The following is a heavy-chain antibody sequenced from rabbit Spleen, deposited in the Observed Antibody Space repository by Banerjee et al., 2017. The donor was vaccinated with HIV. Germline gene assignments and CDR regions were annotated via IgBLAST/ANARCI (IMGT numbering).Heavy chain of an antibody. CDR1: GFSFSSSDD. J-gene: IGHJ3*01. V-gene: IGHV1S40*01. Sequence: QPLEESGGDLVTPGASLTLTPTASGFSFSSSDDMGLVRQAPGKGLEWISCIAGSNTGFTYSATWAKGRFTISKTSSTTVTLQMTSLTVADTATYFCARDTGSSFSSYGMDLWGQGTLVTVS. CDR2: IAGSNTGFT. D-gene: IGHD8-1*01. CDR3: ARDTGSSFSSYGMDL.